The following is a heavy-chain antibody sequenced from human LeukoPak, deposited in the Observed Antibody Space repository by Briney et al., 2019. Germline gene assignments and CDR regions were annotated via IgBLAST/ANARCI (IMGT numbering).Heavy chain of an antibody. J-gene: IGHJ4*02. Sequence: SETLSLTCSVSGDSIITYYWSWIRQPAGEGLEWIGRIYSTGSTNYNPSLKSRVTMSVDTSKNQFSLKLSSVTAADTAVYYCARDAGNYRSGGLDYWGQGTLVTVSS. D-gene: IGHD3-10*01. V-gene: IGHV4-4*07. CDR1: GDSIITYY. CDR3: ARDAGNYRSGGLDY. CDR2: IYSTGST.